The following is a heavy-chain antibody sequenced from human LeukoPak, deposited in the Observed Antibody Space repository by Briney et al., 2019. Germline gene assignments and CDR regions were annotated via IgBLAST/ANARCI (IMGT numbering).Heavy chain of an antibody. Sequence: ASVKVSCKASGYTFTSYGISWVRQAAGQGLEWMGWISTYNGNTHYAQKLQGRVTMTTDTSTSTAYMELRSLRSDDTAAYYCARSSLAVAGSVFDYWGQGTLVTVSS. J-gene: IGHJ4*02. CDR2: ISTYNGNT. V-gene: IGHV1-18*01. D-gene: IGHD6-19*01. CDR1: GYTFTSYG. CDR3: ARSSLAVAGSVFDY.